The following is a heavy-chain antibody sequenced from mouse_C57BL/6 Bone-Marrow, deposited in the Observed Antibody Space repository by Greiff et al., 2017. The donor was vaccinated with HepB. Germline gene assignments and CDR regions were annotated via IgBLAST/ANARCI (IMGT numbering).Heavy chain of an antibody. CDR2: SYPGGGYT. Sequence: QVQLQQSGAELVRPGTSVKMSCKASGYTFTNYWIGWAKQRPGHGLEWIGDSYPGGGYTNYNEKFKGKATLTADKSSSTAYMQFSSLTSEDSAIYYCARRDLRRWSFYAMDYWGQGTSVTVSS. CDR3: ARRDLRRWSFYAMDY. J-gene: IGHJ4*01. V-gene: IGHV1-63*01. CDR1: GYTFTNYW. D-gene: IGHD2-13*01.